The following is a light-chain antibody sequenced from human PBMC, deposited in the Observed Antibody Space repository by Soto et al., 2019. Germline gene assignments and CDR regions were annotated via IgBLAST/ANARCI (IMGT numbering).Light chain of an antibody. J-gene: IGKJ2*01. V-gene: IGKV3-20*01. Sequence: EIVLTQSPGTLSLSPGERATLSCRASQSVSSSYLAWYQQKPGQAPRLLIYDSSSRATGIPDRFSGSRSGKDFTLTISRLETEDFAVYYCQQYHSSQYTFGQGTKLEIK. CDR1: QSVSSSY. CDR3: QQYHSSQYT. CDR2: DSS.